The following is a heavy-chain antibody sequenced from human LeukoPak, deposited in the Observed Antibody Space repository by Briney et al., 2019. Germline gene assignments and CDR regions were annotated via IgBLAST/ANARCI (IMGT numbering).Heavy chain of an antibody. CDR2: IYSGGST. CDR3: ARVRSIVATRHADYFDY. CDR1: GFTVSSNY. V-gene: IGHV3-53*01. D-gene: IGHD5-12*01. J-gene: IGHJ4*02. Sequence: GGSLRLSCAASGFTVSSNYMSWVRQAPGKGLEWVSVIYSGGSTYYADSVKGRFTISRDNSKNTLYLQMNSLRAEDTAVYYCARVRSIVATRHADYFDYWGQGTLVTVSS.